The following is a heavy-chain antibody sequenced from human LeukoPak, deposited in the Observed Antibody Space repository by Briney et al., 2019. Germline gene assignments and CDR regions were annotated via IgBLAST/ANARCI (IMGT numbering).Heavy chain of an antibody. CDR3: ATRPATETYFGVFDY. CDR2: ITGSGANT. Sequence: GGSLRLSCAASRITFSNHAMTWVRQAPGKGLEWVSGITGSGANTYYAESVKGRFTISRDNSRNTLYLQMNSLRAEDAALYYCATRPATETYFGVFDYWGQGTLVTVSS. J-gene: IGHJ4*02. CDR1: RITFSNHA. D-gene: IGHD1-1*01. V-gene: IGHV3-23*01.